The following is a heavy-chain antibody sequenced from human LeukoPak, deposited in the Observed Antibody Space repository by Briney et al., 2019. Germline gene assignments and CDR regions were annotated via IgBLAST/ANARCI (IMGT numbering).Heavy chain of an antibody. D-gene: IGHD5-12*01. Sequence: GASVKVSCKASGYTFTSYGISWVRQAPGQGLEWMGWISAYNGNTNYAQKLQGRVTMTTDTSTSTAYMELRSLRSDDTAVYYCAREPGEMIVATTFDYWGQGTLVTVSS. CDR2: ISAYNGNT. CDR1: GYTFTSYG. CDR3: AREPGEMIVATTFDY. J-gene: IGHJ4*02. V-gene: IGHV1-18*01.